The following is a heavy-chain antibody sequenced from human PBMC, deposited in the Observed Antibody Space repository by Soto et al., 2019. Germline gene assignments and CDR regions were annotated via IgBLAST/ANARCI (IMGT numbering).Heavy chain of an antibody. Sequence: SETLSLTCAVYGGSFSGYYWSLIRQPPGKGLEWIGEINHSGSTNYNPSLKSRVTISVDTSKNQFSLKLSSVTAADTAVYYCARGCRGVIVKRGYYYGMDVWGQGTTVTVSS. CDR3: ARGCRGVIVKRGYYYGMDV. CDR1: GGSFSGYY. V-gene: IGHV4-34*01. CDR2: INHSGST. D-gene: IGHD3-16*02. J-gene: IGHJ6*02.